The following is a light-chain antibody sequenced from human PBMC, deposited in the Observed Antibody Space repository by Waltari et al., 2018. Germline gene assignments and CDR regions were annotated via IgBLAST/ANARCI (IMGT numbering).Light chain of an antibody. Sequence: QSALTQPASVSGSPGQSITISCTGASSDFGSYNLVSWYQQHPGKAPNVMIYEVTKRPSVFSDRFSGLRSGNTASLTISGLQPEDEADYYCCSYAGSGTLDVVFGGGTKLTVL. CDR2: EVT. V-gene: IGLV2-23*02. CDR1: SSDFGSYNL. J-gene: IGLJ2*01. CDR3: CSYAGSGTLDVV.